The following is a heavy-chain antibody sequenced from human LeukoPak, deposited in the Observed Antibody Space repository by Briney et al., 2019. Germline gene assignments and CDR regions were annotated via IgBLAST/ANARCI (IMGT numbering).Heavy chain of an antibody. CDR1: GFTFSSDA. J-gene: IGHJ5*02. CDR2: IYSGGST. CDR3: ARDHYGDYFPNWFDP. D-gene: IGHD4-17*01. Sequence: GGSLRLSCAASGFTFSSDAMSWVRQAPGKGLEWVSVIYSGGSTYYADSVKGRFTISRDNAKNTLNLQMNSLRAEDTAVYYCARDHYGDYFPNWFDPWGQGTLVTVSS. V-gene: IGHV3-66*01.